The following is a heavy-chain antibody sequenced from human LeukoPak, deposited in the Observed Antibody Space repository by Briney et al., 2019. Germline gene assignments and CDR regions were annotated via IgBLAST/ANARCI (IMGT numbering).Heavy chain of an antibody. Sequence: PSETLSLTCAVYGGSFSGYYWNWVRQPPGEGLEWLGYIYNSEYTKYNPSLKSRVTISMDTSKTHFSLKLSSVTAADTAIYYCARDRHSGYHDAFDIWGQGTKVTVSS. CDR2: IYNSEYT. D-gene: IGHD5-12*01. CDR1: GGSFSGYY. J-gene: IGHJ3*02. V-gene: IGHV4-59*01. CDR3: ARDRHSGYHDAFDI.